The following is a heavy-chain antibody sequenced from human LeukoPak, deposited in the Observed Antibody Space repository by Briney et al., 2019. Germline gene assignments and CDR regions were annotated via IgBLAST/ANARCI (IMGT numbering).Heavy chain of an antibody. CDR3: ARDSGYSGYVDI. J-gene: IGHJ3*02. CDR2: IYYSGST. V-gene: IGHV4-31*03. CDR1: GGSISSGGYY. D-gene: IGHD5-12*01. Sequence: KASETLSLTCTVSGGSISSGGYYWSWIRQHPGKGLEWIGYIYYSGSTYYNPSLKSRVTISVDTSKNQFSLKLSSVTAADTAVYYCARDSGYSGYVDIWGQGTMVTVSS.